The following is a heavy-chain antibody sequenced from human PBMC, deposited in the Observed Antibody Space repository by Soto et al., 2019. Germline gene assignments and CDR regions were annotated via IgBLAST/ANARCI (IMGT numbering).Heavy chain of an antibody. Sequence: PSETLSLTCTVSGGSISSYYWSWIRQPPGKGLEWIAYIYYSGSTEYNPSLKSRVTISVDTSKNQFSLKLSSVTAADTAVYYCASYFSTKIAPLPFDYCGQGNLVPVSA. D-gene: IGHD2-2*01. V-gene: IGHV4-59*08. J-gene: IGHJ4*02. CDR1: GGSISSYY. CDR3: ASYFSTKIAPLPFDY. CDR2: IYYSGST.